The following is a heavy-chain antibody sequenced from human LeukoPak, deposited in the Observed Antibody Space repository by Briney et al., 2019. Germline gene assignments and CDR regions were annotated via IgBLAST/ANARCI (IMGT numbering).Heavy chain of an antibody. CDR1: SESFSGGY. D-gene: IGHD3-22*01. V-gene: IGHV4-34*01. Sequence: PSETLSLTCSVYSESFSGGYWSWIRQPPGKGLDWIGEISDNEGIKYSPSLKSRVTISVDTFKNQFSLKLTSVTAADTAVYYCARGLDRSKTGYWGQGSLVTVSS. CDR2: ISDNEGI. J-gene: IGHJ4*02. CDR3: ARGLDRSKTGY.